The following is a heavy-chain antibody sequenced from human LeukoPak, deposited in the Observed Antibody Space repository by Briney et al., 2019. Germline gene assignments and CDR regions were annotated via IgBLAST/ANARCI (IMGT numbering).Heavy chain of an antibody. CDR2: IYGGGDT. V-gene: IGHV3-53*01. D-gene: IGHD6-6*01. Sequence: AGGSLRLSCVVSGFSVSNDYMSWVRQAPGKGLEWVSVIYGGGDTYYADSVGGRFTISRDNFENTLFLQMASLRAEDTAVYYCTRLLPSSHHFFDSWGQGALVTVSS. CDR1: GFSVSNDY. CDR3: TRLLPSSHHFFDS. J-gene: IGHJ4*02.